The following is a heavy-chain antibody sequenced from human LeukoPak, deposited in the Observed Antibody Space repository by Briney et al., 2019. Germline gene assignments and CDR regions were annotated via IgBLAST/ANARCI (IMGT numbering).Heavy chain of an antibody. CDR3: ARGTYYDFWSGYWFDY. D-gene: IGHD3-3*01. Sequence: ALVRVSCKASGYTFTSYYIHWVRQAPGQGLEWMGIINPGGGNTGHAQKFQGRVTMTRDTSTSTVYMELSRLRSEDTAVYYCARGTYYDFWSGYWFDYWGQGTLVTVSS. V-gene: IGHV1-46*01. CDR2: INPGGGNT. J-gene: IGHJ4*02. CDR1: GYTFTSYY.